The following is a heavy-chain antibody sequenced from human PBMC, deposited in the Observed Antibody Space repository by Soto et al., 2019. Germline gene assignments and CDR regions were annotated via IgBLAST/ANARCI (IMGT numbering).Heavy chain of an antibody. Sequence: EVQLVESGGGLVQPGRSLRLSCAASGFIFDDFAMHWVRQAPGKGLEWVSGISWNSGSTDYAASVKGRFIISRDNARNSLYLQMNSLRPEDTALYYCARDTDSDTWNDPFDYWGQGALVIVSP. CDR3: ARDTDSDTWNDPFDY. CDR2: ISWNSGST. J-gene: IGHJ4*02. D-gene: IGHD1-1*01. CDR1: GFIFDDFA. V-gene: IGHV3-9*01.